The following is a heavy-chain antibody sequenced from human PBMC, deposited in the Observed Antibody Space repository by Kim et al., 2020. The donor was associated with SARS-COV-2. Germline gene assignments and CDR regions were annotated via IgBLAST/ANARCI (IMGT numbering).Heavy chain of an antibody. J-gene: IGHJ5*02. CDR1: GYTFTSYG. D-gene: IGHD2-2*01. Sequence: ASVKVSCKASGYTFTSYGISWVRQAPGQGLEWMGWISAYNGNTNYAQKLQGRVTMTTDTSTSTAYMELRSLRSDDTAVYYCARWGGIVVVPAAEFLRPDNWFDPWGQGTLVTVSS. CDR3: ARWGGIVVVPAAEFLRPDNWFDP. V-gene: IGHV1-18*01. CDR2: ISAYNGNT.